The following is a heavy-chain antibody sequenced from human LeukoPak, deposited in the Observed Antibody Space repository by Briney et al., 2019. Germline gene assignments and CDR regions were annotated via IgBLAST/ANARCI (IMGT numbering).Heavy chain of an antibody. Sequence: TASETLSLTCTVSGASTASHYWTWLRQPPGKELEWLAYMFDTVSTKSNPSLKSRLTPSVDTSKKQLSLRLSSVTAADTAVYYCATIKRGSTYGYFDFWGQGIKVTVSS. D-gene: IGHD5-18*01. CDR1: GASTASHY. CDR3: ATIKRGSTYGYFDF. CDR2: MFDTVST. J-gene: IGHJ4*02. V-gene: IGHV4-59*11.